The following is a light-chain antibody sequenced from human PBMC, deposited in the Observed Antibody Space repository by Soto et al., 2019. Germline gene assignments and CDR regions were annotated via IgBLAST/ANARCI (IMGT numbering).Light chain of an antibody. J-gene: IGKJ1*01. CDR3: QQYGGSRWT. V-gene: IGKV3-20*01. Sequence: EIVLTPSPGTLSLSPVERATLSCRASQTVTSSYFAWYQQRPGQAPRLLIYATSSRATGIPDRFSGSGSGTDFTLTISSLDPEDFAVYYCQQYGGSRWTFGQGTKVDIK. CDR2: ATS. CDR1: QTVTSSY.